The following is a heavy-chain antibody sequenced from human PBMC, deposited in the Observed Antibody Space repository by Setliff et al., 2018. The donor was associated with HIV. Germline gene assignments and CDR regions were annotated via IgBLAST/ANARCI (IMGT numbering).Heavy chain of an antibody. J-gene: IGHJ4*02. CDR3: ARNGVGDAPFDS. CDR1: GGSISTYY. Sequence: SETLSLTCSVSGGSISTYYWSWIRQPAGKGLEWLGRIYVSGSAMYNPSLKSRVTMSVDTSKNQFSLKLSSVTAADTAVYYCARNGVGDAPFDSWGQGTLVTVSS. CDR2: IYVSGSA. V-gene: IGHV4-4*07. D-gene: IGHD3-3*01.